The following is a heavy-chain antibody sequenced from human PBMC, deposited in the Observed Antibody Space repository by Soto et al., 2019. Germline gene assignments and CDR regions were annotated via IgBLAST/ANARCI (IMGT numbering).Heavy chain of an antibody. CDR1: GGSISSYY. CDR2: IYYSGST. V-gene: IGHV4-59*01. D-gene: IGHD3-9*01. Sequence: SETLSLTCTVSGGSISSYYWSWIRQPPGKGLEWIGYIYYSGSTNYNPSLKSRVTISVDTSKNQFSLKLSSVTAADTAVYYCARVKKHYDILTGYPSGMDVWGQGTTVTVSS. CDR3: ARVKKHYDILTGYPSGMDV. J-gene: IGHJ6*02.